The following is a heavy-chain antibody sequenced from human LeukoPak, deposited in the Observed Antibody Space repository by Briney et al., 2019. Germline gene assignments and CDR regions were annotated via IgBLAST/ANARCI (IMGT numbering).Heavy chain of an antibody. D-gene: IGHD3-22*01. CDR3: ARDYSGYYTPDY. CDR1: GFTFSSYA. Sequence: QSGGSLRLSCAASGFTFSSYAMHWVRQAPGKGLEWVAVISYDGSNKYYADSVKGRFTISRDNSKNTLYLQMNSLRAEDTAVYYCARDYSGYYTPDYWGQGTLVTVSS. CDR2: ISYDGSNK. J-gene: IGHJ4*02. V-gene: IGHV3-30-3*01.